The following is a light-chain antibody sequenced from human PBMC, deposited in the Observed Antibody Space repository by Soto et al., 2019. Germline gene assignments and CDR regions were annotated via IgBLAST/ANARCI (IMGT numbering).Light chain of an antibody. Sequence: QSALTQPASVSGSPGQSSTISCTGTSNDVGGYDYVSWYQQHPGKAPKFMIYEVTNRPSGVSHRFSGSKSGNTASLTISVLQAEDEADYYCSSYTTTSTYVFGTGTKVTVL. CDR1: SNDVGGYDY. CDR3: SSYTTTSTYV. CDR2: EVT. V-gene: IGLV2-14*01. J-gene: IGLJ1*01.